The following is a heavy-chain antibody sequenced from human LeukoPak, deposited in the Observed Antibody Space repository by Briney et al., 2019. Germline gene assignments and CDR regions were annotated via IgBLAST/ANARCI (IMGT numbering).Heavy chain of an antibody. CDR3: ARAPYTTGRSFYFDS. Sequence: GGSLRLSCAASGFTFSTYAMSWVRQAPGKGLEWVSALSGTGGSSYYADSVKGRFTISRDNFNNTLYLQMNSLRAEDTALYYCARAPYTTGRSFYFDSWGQGTLVTVSS. V-gene: IGHV3-23*01. CDR1: GFTFSTYA. CDR2: LSGTGGSS. D-gene: IGHD2-2*02. J-gene: IGHJ4*02.